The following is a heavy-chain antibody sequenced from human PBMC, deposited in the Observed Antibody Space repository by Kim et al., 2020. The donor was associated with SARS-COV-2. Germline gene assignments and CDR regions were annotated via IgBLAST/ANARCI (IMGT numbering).Heavy chain of an antibody. D-gene: IGHD2-15*01. CDR2: ISWDSGSI. J-gene: IGHJ6*02. CDR3: AKRYGNFFGFDV. CDR1: GFSFGDYG. V-gene: IGHV3-9*01. Sequence: GGSLRLSCAASGFSFGDYGMYWVRQIPGKGLEWVAGISWDSGSIAYADSVKGRFTISRDNAKSSVYLQINSLRPEDTALYYCAKRYGNFFGFDVWGQWTT.